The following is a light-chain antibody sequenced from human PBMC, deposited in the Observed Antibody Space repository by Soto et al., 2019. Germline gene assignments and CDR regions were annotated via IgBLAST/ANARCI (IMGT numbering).Light chain of an antibody. V-gene: IGKV3-11*01. CDR1: QSISFY. J-gene: IGKJ1*01. CDR2: DAT. Sequence: EIVLTQSPATVSLSPGERATLSCRASQSISFYLAWYQQKPGQAPRLLIYDATNRATGIPGRFRGSGSGTVFTLTISSLEPEDFAVYYCQQRRDWPSTFGQGTKVEI. CDR3: QQRRDWPST.